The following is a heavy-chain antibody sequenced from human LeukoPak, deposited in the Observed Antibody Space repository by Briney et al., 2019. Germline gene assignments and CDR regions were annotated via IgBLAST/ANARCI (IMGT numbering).Heavy chain of an antibody. CDR2: IYNSGST. CDR1: GGSFSGYY. CDR3: AREQGYDSSGYDAFDI. J-gene: IGHJ3*02. Sequence: TPSETLSLTCAVYGGSFSGYYWSWIRQPPGKGLEWIGSIYNSGSTYYNPSLKSRVTISVDTSKNQFSLRLSSVTAADTAVYYCAREQGYDSSGYDAFDIWGQGTMVTVSS. V-gene: IGHV4-34*01. D-gene: IGHD3-22*01.